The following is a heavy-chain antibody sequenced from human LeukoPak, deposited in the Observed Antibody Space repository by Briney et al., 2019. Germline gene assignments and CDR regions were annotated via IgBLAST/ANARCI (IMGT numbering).Heavy chain of an antibody. CDR2: ITVYNGNT. J-gene: IGHJ4*02. V-gene: IGHV1-18*01. Sequence: GASVKVSCKASGYTFTSYGISWVRQAPGQGLEWMGWITVYNGNTNYAQKLQGRVTMTTDTSTSTAYMELRSLRSDDTAVYYCARGDYYDSSGYSDASLFDYWGQGTLVTVSS. CDR3: ARGDYYDSSGYSDASLFDY. D-gene: IGHD3-22*01. CDR1: GYTFTSYG.